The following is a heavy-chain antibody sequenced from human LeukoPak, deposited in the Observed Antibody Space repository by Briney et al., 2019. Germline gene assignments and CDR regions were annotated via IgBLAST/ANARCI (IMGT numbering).Heavy chain of an antibody. CDR2: IHYSGFS. D-gene: IGHD4-23*01. V-gene: IGHV4-59*01. CDR1: GGSISSYY. Sequence: SETLSLTCTVSGGSISSYYWSWIRQPPGKGLEWIGYIHYSGFSNYNPSLKSRVTISVDTSKNQFSLKLSFVTAADMAVYYCARDLHGGNSGLGYWGQGTLVTVSS. CDR3: ARDLHGGNSGLGY. J-gene: IGHJ1*01.